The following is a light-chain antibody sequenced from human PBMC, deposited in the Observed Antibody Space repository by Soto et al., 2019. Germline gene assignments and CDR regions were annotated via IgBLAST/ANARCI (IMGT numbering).Light chain of an antibody. J-gene: IGKJ1*01. CDR3: QESPRT. V-gene: IGKV3-20*01. CDR2: GAS. CDR1: QSVNSNY. Sequence: EIVLTQSPFTLSFSPVERSTLSCRASQSVNSNYLAWYQQKRGQAPRLLIYGASSRATGIPDRFSGSGSGTDFTLTISRLEPEDFAVYYCQESPRTFGQGTKV.